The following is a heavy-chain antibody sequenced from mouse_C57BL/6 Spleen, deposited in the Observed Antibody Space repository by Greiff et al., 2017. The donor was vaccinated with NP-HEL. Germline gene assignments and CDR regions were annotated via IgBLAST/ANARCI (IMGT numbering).Heavy chain of an antibody. CDR1: GYTFTSYW. J-gene: IGHJ4*01. CDR3: ARSHSEGDYYAMDY. Sequence: QVQLQQPGAELVKPGASVKLSCKASGYTFTSYWMHWVKQRPGQGLEWIGMIHPNSGSTNYNEKFKSKATLTVDKSSSTAYMQLSSLTSEDSAVYYCARSHSEGDYYAMDYWGQGTSVTVSS. V-gene: IGHV1-64*01. CDR2: IHPNSGST.